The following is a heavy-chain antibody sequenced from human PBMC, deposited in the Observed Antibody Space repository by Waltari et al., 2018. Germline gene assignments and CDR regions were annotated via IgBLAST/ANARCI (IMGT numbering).Heavy chain of an antibody. J-gene: IGHJ5*02. CDR1: GFTVSSNY. CDR2: IYGGGTT. D-gene: IGHD3-22*01. V-gene: IGHV3-53*01. Sequence: EVQLVESGGGLIQPGGSLSLSCAASGFTVSSNYMDWVRQAPGKGLEGVSIIYGGGTTYCADSVTGRFTISRDNSKNTLYLQMNSLRADDTAVYYCARGGWVLLWFANWGQGTLVTVSS. CDR3: ARGGWVLLWFAN.